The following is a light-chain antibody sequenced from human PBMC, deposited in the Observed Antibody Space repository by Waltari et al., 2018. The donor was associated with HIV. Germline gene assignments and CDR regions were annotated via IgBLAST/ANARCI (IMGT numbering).Light chain of an antibody. CDR3: YSTDSSGFGV. Sequence: SYELTQPPSVSVSPGQTARNTCSGDALPKKYAYWYQQKSGQAPVLVIYEDSKRPSGIPERLSGSRSGTMATLTIRGAQVEDEGDYHCYSTDSSGFGVFGGGTKLTVL. J-gene: IGLJ2*01. CDR2: EDS. V-gene: IGLV3-10*01. CDR1: ALPKKY.